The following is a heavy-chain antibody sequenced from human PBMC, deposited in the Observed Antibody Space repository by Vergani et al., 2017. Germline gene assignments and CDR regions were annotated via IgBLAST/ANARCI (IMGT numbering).Heavy chain of an antibody. D-gene: IGHD6-19*01. CDR2: IRFDGNNK. CDR1: GFTFSSYD. CDR3: AKGEQWLVVSFDY. Sequence: QVQLVESGGGVVQPGGSLRLSCAASGFTFSSYDMHWVRQAPGKGLEWVAFIRFDGNNKYYADSVKGRFTISRDNSKNTLYLQMNSLRAEDTAVYYCAKGEQWLVVSFDYWGQGTLVTVSS. J-gene: IGHJ4*02. V-gene: IGHV3-30*02.